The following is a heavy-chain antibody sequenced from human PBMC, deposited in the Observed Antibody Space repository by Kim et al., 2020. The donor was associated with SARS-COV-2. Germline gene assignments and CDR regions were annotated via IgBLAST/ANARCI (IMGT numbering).Heavy chain of an antibody. CDR1: GFTFSSYG. CDR2: IWYDGSNK. CDR3: ASSDYDFWVYGMDV. D-gene: IGHD3-3*01. V-gene: IGHV3-33*01. Sequence: GGSLRLSCAASGFTFSSYGMHWVRQAPGKGLEWVAVIWYDGSNKYYADSVKGRFTISRDNSKNTLYLQMNSLRAEDTAVYYCASSDYDFWVYGMDVWGQGTTVTVSS. J-gene: IGHJ6*02.